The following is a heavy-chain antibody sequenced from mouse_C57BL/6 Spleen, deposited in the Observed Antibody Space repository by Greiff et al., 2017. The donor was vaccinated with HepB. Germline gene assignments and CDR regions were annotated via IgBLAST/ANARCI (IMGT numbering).Heavy chain of an antibody. V-gene: IGHV1-59*01. CDR1: GYTFPSDW. CDR2: IDPSDSYT. J-gene: IGHJ2*01. Sequence: VQLQQPGAELVRPGTSVKLSCKASGYTFPSDWMHGVKQRPGQGLEWIGVIDPSDSYTNYNQKFKGKATLTVDTSSSTAYMQLSSLTSEDSAVYSCEREGRASSGYLWGEGTTLTDSS. D-gene: IGHD3-2*02. CDR3: EREGRASSGYL.